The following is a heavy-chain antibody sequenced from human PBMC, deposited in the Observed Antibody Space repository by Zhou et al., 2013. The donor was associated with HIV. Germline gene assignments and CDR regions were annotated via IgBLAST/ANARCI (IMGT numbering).Heavy chain of an antibody. V-gene: IGHV1-24*01. CDR2: FDPETAET. CDR3: ARGLSATWSGGGFFYMDV. J-gene: IGHJ6*03. Sequence: QVQLIQSGAEVKPPGASVKVSCKVFGYTLADLAIHWVRLPPGQGLEWMGGFDPETAETLSSQTFQGRVAMTEDTSRDTAYMLLTNLTSADTAVYYCARGLSATWSGGGFFYMDVWGQGTTVTVSS. CDR1: GYTLADLA. D-gene: IGHD2-15*01.